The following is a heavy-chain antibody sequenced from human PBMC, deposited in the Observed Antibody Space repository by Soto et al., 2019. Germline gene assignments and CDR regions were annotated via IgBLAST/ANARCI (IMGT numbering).Heavy chain of an antibody. CDR2: IYPGDSDT. V-gene: IGHV5-51*01. CDR3: ARRGPLSGYDWVYYFDY. D-gene: IGHD5-12*01. CDR1: GYSFTSYW. Sequence: PGESLKISCKGSGYSFTSYWIGWVRQMPGKGLEWMGIIYPGDSDTRYSPSFQGQVTISADKSISTAYLQWSSLKASDTAMYYCARRGPLSGYDWVYYFDYWGQGTLVTVSS. J-gene: IGHJ4*02.